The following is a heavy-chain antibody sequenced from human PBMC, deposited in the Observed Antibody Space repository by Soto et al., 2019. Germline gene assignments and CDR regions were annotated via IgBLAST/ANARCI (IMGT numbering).Heavy chain of an antibody. CDR3: AREAAACVDY. J-gene: IGHJ4*02. CDR2: ISSSGSTI. D-gene: IGHD6-13*01. V-gene: IGHV3-48*03. Sequence: EVQLVESGGGLVQPGGSLRLSCAASGFTFSSYEINWVRQAPGKGLEWVSYISSSGSTIYYADSVKGRFTISRDNAKNSLYLQMNSLRAEDTAVYYCAREAAACVDYWGQGTLVTVSS. CDR1: GFTFSSYE.